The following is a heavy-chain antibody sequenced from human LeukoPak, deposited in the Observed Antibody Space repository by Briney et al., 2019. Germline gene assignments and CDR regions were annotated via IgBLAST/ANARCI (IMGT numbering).Heavy chain of an antibody. V-gene: IGHV3-30*02. Sequence: GGSLRLSCAASGFTFSSSGMHWVRQAPGKGLEGGAFIRYDGSNKYYADSVKVRFTIARDNSKNTLYLQMNSLKPEDTAVYYCANSPGGSTGWFPDSWGQGTLVTVSS. CDR1: GFTFSSSG. CDR3: ANSPGGSTGWFPDS. J-gene: IGHJ4*02. CDR2: IRYDGSNK. D-gene: IGHD6-19*01.